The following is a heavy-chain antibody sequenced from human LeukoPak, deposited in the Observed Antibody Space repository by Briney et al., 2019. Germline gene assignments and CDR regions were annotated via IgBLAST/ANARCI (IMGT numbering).Heavy chain of an antibody. CDR1: GFTFSSYS. CDR3: ARGRPRDGDYVDY. J-gene: IGHJ4*02. V-gene: IGHV3-21*01. CDR2: ISSSSSYI. D-gene: IGHD4-17*01. Sequence: GGSLRLSCAASGFTFSSYSMNWVRQAPGKGLEWVSSISSSSSYIYYADSVKGRFTISRDNAKNSLYLQMNSLRAEDTAVYYCARGRPRDGDYVDYWGQGTLVTVSS.